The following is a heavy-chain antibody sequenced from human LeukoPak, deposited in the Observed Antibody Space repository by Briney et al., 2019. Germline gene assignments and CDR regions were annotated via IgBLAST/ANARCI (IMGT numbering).Heavy chain of an antibody. CDR1: GGSFSGYY. V-gene: IGHV4-34*01. CDR3: ARVAGIAVAGLDY. J-gene: IGHJ4*02. CDR2: INHSGST. D-gene: IGHD6-19*01. Sequence: SETLSLTCAVYGGSFSGYYWSWIRQPPGKGLEWIGEINHSGSTNYNPSLKSRVTISVGTSKNQFSLKLSSVTAADTAVYYCARVAGIAVAGLDYWGQGTLVTVSS.